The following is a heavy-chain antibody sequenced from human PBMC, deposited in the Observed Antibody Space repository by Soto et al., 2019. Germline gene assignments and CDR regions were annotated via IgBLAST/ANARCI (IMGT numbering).Heavy chain of an antibody. CDR1: RFTFSSYG. CDR3: AKRLWLGESVVDP. V-gene: IGHV3-23*01. J-gene: IGHJ5*02. D-gene: IGHD3-10*01. Sequence: PAESLRLSCAASRFTFSSYGIGWVRQAPRRGLEWVSTIRGSAASANYADFVKGRSTISRDNSTNILYLQMNSLRADDTAVYYCAKRLWLGESVVDPWGQETLVTVPS. CDR2: IRGSAASA.